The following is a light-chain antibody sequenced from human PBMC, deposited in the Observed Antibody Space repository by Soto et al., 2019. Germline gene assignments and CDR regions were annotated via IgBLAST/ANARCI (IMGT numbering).Light chain of an antibody. J-gene: IGLJ1*01. V-gene: IGLV2-11*01. CDR1: SSDVGGYDY. Sequence: QSALTQPRSVSGSPGQSVTISCTGTSSDVGGYDYVSWYQQHPGKAPKVMIYDVSKRPSGVPDRFSGSKSGNTASLTISGLRADDEADYYCCSYTSSTNYVFGAGTKLTVL. CDR2: DVS. CDR3: CSYTSSTNYV.